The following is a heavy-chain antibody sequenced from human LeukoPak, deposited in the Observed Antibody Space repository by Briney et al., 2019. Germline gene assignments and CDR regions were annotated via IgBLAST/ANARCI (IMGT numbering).Heavy chain of an antibody. CDR1: GGSFSDYY. CDR2: INHSGST. D-gene: IGHD3-22*01. Sequence: PSETLSLTCAVYGGSFSDYYWSRIRQPPGKGLEWIGEINHSGSTNYNPSLKSRVTISIDTSKNQFSLKLSSVTAADTAVYYCARWSSNYYDSSGRRFDPWGQGTLATVSS. V-gene: IGHV4-34*01. J-gene: IGHJ5*02. CDR3: ARWSSNYYDSSGRRFDP.